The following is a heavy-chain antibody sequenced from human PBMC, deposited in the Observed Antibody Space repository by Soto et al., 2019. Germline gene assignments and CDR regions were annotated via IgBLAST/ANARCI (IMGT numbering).Heavy chain of an antibody. CDR1: GFSLSTSGMG. D-gene: IGHD6-13*01. V-gene: IGHV2-5*02. J-gene: IGHJ4*02. CDR3: AHYSSTSSFDY. CDR2: IYWDDDK. Sequence: QITLKESGPTLVKPTQTFTLACTFSGFSLSTSGMGVGWIRQPPGKALEWLALIYWDDDKRYSPSLKSRLTITKYTSKNQVVLTMTNMDPVDTATDYCAHYSSTSSFDYWCQGTLVTVAS.